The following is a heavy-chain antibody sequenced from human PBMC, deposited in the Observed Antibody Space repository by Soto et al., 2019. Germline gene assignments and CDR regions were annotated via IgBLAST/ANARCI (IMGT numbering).Heavy chain of an antibody. J-gene: IGHJ4*02. Sequence: EVQLVESGGGLVQPGGSLRLSCAASGFTFSSYWMSWVRQAPGKGLDWVANIKQDGSEKYYVDSVKGRFTISRDNAKNSLYLQMNSLRAEDTAVYYCVGATIRGDYWGQGTLVTVSS. D-gene: IGHD1-26*01. CDR1: GFTFSSYW. CDR2: IKQDGSEK. V-gene: IGHV3-7*03. CDR3: VGATIRGDY.